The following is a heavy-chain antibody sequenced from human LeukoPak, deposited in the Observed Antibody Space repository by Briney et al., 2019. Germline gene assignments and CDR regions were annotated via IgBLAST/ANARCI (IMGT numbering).Heavy chain of an antibody. CDR1: GYSISSGYY. D-gene: IGHD6-19*01. J-gene: IGHJ4*02. Sequence: SETLSLTCAVSGYSISSGYYWGWIRPPPGKGLEWIGNIYHSGSTYYNPSLKGRVTISVDTSKNQFSLKLSSVTAADTAVYYCARELDSSGWYNYWGQGTLVTVSS. CDR3: ARELDSSGWYNY. V-gene: IGHV4-38-2*02. CDR2: IYHSGST.